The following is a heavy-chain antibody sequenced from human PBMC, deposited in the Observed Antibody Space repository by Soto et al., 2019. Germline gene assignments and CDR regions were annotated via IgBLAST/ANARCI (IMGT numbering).Heavy chain of an antibody. V-gene: IGHV3-21*01. Sequence: SGGSLRLSCAASGFTFSSYSMNWVRQAPGKGLEWVSSISSSSSYIYYADSVKGRFTISRDNAKNSLYLQMNSLRAEDTAVYYCASIAVAGTFDAFDIWGQGTMVTVSS. J-gene: IGHJ3*02. CDR3: ASIAVAGTFDAFDI. CDR2: ISSSSSYI. CDR1: GFTFSSYS. D-gene: IGHD6-19*01.